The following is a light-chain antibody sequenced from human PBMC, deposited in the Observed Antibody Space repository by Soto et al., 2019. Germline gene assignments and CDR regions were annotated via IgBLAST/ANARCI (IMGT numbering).Light chain of an antibody. Sequence: QSVLTQPASVSGSPGQSITISCTGTSSDVGGYNYVSWYQQHPGKAPKLMIYDVSNRPSGVSNRFSGSKSGNTASLTISGLQADDEADYYCSSYTSSSTIVVVGGGTKLTVL. CDR2: DVS. CDR3: SSYTSSSTIVV. V-gene: IGLV2-14*01. J-gene: IGLJ2*01. CDR1: SSDVGGYNY.